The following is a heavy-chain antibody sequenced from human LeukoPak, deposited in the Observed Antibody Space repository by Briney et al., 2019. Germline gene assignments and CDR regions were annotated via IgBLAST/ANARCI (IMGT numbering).Heavy chain of an antibody. CDR3: WDKNWNDDWDY. CDR2: IKSKNDGETI. CDR1: GFTFSDAW. J-gene: IGHJ4*02. D-gene: IGHD1-1*01. Sequence: TGGSLTLSCAASGFTFSDAWMIWVRQAPGQGLECVGRIKSKNDGETIDYATPVKERFTISNDDTTNTQFLQMNSLKTEDTPAYYCWDKNWNDDWDYWGEGGPVTVSS. V-gene: IGHV3-15*01.